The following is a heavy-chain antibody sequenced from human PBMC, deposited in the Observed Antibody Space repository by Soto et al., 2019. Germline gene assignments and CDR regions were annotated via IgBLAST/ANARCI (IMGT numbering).Heavy chain of an antibody. CDR1: GDSVSSGSAA. CDR2: TFYRSKWFN. Sequence: SQTLSLTCAISGDSVSSGSAAWNWIRQSPSGGLEWLGRTFYRSKWFNDYAISLKSRITIDPDTSKNHLSLLLNSVTPEDTAVYYCARSPSWSGSNFDDWGQGTQVTVSS. D-gene: IGHD3-3*01. J-gene: IGHJ4*02. V-gene: IGHV6-1*01. CDR3: ARSPSWSGSNFDD.